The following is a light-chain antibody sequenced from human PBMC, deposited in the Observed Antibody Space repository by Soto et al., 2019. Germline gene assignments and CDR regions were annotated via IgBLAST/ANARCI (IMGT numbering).Light chain of an antibody. J-gene: IGKJ5*01. CDR2: DAS. Sequence: IPMTQSPSFLSAPVGDRVTITCQASQNINNYLNWYQQKPGRAPKLLIYDASNLEAGVPSRFRGSGSGTDFTFTISRLQPEDIATYYCQQYENLPTFGQGTRLEIK. CDR1: QNINNY. V-gene: IGKV1-33*01. CDR3: QQYENLPT.